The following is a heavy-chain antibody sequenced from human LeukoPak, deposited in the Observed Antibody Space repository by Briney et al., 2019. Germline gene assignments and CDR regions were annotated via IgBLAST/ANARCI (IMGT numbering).Heavy chain of an antibody. CDR3: ASSGSGSYYNPLDY. V-gene: IGHV3-48*01. CDR1: GFTFSSYS. Sequence: PGGSLRLSCAASGFTFSSYSMNWVRQAPGKGLEWVSYISSSSSTMYYADSVKGRFTISRDNSKNTLYLQMNSLRAEDTAVYYCASSGSGSYYNPLDYWGQGTLVTVSS. J-gene: IGHJ4*02. CDR2: ISSSSSTM. D-gene: IGHD3-10*01.